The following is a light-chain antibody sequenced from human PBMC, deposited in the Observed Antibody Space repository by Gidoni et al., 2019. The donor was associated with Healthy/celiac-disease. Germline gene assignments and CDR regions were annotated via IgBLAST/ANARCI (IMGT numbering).Light chain of an antibody. CDR2: EAS. Sequence: QMTQSPSSLSASVGDRVTIACQASQDISNYLNWYQQKPGKDPKLLIYEASNLETGVPSRFRGSGSGTDFTLTISSLQPEDIATYYCQQDDNLPYHFGQGTKLEIK. CDR3: QQDDNLPYH. CDR1: QDISNY. V-gene: IGKV1-33*01. J-gene: IGKJ2*01.